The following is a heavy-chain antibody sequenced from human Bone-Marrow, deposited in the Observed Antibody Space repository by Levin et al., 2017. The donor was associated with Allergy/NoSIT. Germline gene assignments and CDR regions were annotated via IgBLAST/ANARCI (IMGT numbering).Heavy chain of an antibody. J-gene: IGHJ5*02. Sequence: GASVKVSCKASGYSFDSHYIHWMRQAPGQGLEWMGIINPSGGSTTYAQKFQGRVTMTRDTSTSTVYMELSSLRSEDTAVYYCARANFHDTSGYLGQYWFDPWGQGSLVTVSS. CDR1: GYSFDSHY. CDR2: INPSGGST. D-gene: IGHD3-22*01. V-gene: IGHV1-46*02. CDR3: ARANFHDTSGYLGQYWFDP.